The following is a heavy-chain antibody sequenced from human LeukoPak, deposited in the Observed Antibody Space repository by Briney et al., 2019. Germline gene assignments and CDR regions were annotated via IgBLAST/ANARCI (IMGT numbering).Heavy chain of an antibody. D-gene: IGHD6-13*01. Sequence: TGGSLRLSCAASGFTFSSYSMDWVRQAPGKGLEWVSSISSSSSYIYYADSVKGRFTISRDNSKNTLYLRMNSLRAEDTAVYFCAKDSSSYFDYWGQGTLVTVSS. J-gene: IGHJ4*02. CDR3: AKDSSSYFDY. V-gene: IGHV3-21*04. CDR1: GFTFSSYS. CDR2: ISSSSSYI.